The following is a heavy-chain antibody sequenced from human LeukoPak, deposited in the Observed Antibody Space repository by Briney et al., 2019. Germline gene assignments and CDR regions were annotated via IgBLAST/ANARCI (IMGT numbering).Heavy chain of an antibody. Sequence: SETLSLTCAVYGGSFSGYYWSWIRQPPGKGLEWIGEINHSGSTNYNPSLKSRVTISVDTSKNQFSLKLSSVTAADTAVYYCARHLVAAAGVPVFDYWGQGTLVTVSS. D-gene: IGHD6-13*01. J-gene: IGHJ4*02. CDR1: GGSFSGYY. V-gene: IGHV4-34*01. CDR3: ARHLVAAAGVPVFDY. CDR2: INHSGST.